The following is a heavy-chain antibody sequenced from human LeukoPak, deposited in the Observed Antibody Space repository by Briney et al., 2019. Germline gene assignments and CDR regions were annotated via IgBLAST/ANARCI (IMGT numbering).Heavy chain of an antibody. D-gene: IGHD6-19*01. J-gene: IGHJ4*02. Sequence: SVKVSCKASGGTFSSYAISWVRQAPGQGLEWMGGIIPIFGTANYAQKFQGRVTITTDESRSTAYMELSSLRSEDTAVYYCARGRIAVAGGFDYWGQGTLVTVSS. CDR3: ARGRIAVAGGFDY. CDR2: IIPIFGTA. CDR1: GGTFSSYA. V-gene: IGHV1-69*05.